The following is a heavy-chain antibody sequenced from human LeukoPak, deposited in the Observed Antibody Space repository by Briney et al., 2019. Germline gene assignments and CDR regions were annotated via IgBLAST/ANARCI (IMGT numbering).Heavy chain of an antibody. Sequence: ASVKVSCKASGYTFTDYYMHWVRQAPGQGLEWMGWINPDTGGTNYAQKFQGRVTMTRDTSVTTAYMELSRLTSDDTAVYYCGRGGKRGYVNYWGQGTLVTVSS. D-gene: IGHD5-18*01. CDR2: INPDTGGT. J-gene: IGHJ4*02. CDR3: GRGGKRGYVNY. CDR1: GYTFTDYY. V-gene: IGHV1-2*02.